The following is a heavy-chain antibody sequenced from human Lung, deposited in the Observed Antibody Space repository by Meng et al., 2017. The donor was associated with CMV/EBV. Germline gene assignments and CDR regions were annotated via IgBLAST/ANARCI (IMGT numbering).Heavy chain of an antibody. J-gene: IGHJ4*02. CDR3: ARGRRNEPLFDY. CDR1: GGSFSTHT. D-gene: IGHD1-14*01. Sequence: VLWVESGAEVKPPGSSVKVACKPSGGSFSTHTFRWVRQAPGQGLEWMGGLIAVFDKTKAAPRFQDRVTFTADESTSTAYMELSSLTFDDTAVYFCARGRRNEPLFDYWGQGTLVTVSS. CDR2: LIAVFDKT. V-gene: IGHV1-69*13.